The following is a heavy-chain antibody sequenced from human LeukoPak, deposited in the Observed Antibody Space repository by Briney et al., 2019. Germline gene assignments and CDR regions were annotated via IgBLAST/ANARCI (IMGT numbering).Heavy chain of an antibody. CDR1: GGSISSDGVY. D-gene: IGHD6-19*01. J-gene: IGHJ6*02. CDR2: IFHSGGT. V-gene: IGHV4-39*01. CDR3: RRHVSNGWDYYYGLDV. Sequence: SETLSLTCTVCGGSISSDGVYWGWVRQPPEKGLEWIGSIFHSGGTYYNPSLKSRVIIPVDTSKNRFSLQLNSVTAADTAVYYCRRHVSNGWDYYYGLDVWGQGTTVTVSS.